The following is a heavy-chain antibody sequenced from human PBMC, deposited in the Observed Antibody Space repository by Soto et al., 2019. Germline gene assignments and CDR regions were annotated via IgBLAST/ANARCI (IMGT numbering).Heavy chain of an antibody. CDR3: ARWGTTGGLDV. V-gene: IGHV3-30*19. J-gene: IGHJ1*01. D-gene: IGHD3-16*01. CDR1: GFTFRSYV. Sequence: QVQLVESGGGVVQPGTSLRVSCVGSGFTFRSYVIHWVRQAPGKGLAWVALTSYDGSDKYYDDSVRGRFTISRDNSRNTVDLQMDSLRLEDTALYYCARWGTTGGLDVWGQGTLVSVSS. CDR2: TSYDGSDK.